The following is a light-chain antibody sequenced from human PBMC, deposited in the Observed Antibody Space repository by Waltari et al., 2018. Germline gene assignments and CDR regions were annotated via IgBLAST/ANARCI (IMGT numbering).Light chain of an antibody. CDR1: LSNIGTHY. CDR3: ATRDEGPTVV. J-gene: IGLJ2*01. V-gene: IGLV1-47*01. Sequence: QSVLTQPPSASGTPGQSVTISCSGSLSNIGTHYVYWYQQLPGTAPKLLIYLTHPRPSGGPDRCSASKSGTSASLAISGLRFEDEGDYYCATRDEGPTVVFGGGTKVTVL. CDR2: LTH.